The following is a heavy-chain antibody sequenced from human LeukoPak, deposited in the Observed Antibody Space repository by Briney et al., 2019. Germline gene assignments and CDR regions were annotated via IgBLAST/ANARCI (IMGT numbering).Heavy chain of an antibody. V-gene: IGHV4-4*07. CDR3: VRGKRYFDSA. CDR1: GGSISTYY. D-gene: IGHD3-9*01. CDR2: IYSTGST. J-gene: IGHJ5*02. Sequence: PSETLSLTCTVSGGSISTYYWSWIRQPAGKGLEWIGHIYSTGSTTYSPSLKSRVIMSADTSKNQFSLKVTSVTAADTAVYYCVRGKRYFDSAWGQGTLVTVSS.